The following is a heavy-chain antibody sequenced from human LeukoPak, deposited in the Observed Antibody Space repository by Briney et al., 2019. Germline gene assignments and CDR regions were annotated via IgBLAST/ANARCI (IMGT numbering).Heavy chain of an antibody. D-gene: IGHD2-15*01. CDR2: MNPNSGNT. CDR1: GYTFTSYD. CDR3: ARGPLLGYCSGGSCQSGMDV. V-gene: IGHV1-8*01. Sequence: ASVKVSCKASGYTFTSYDINWVRQATGQGLEWMGCMNPNSGNTGYAQKFQGRVTMTRNTSISTAYMELSSLRSEDTAVYYCARGPLLGYCSGGSCQSGMDVWGQGTTVTVSS. J-gene: IGHJ6*02.